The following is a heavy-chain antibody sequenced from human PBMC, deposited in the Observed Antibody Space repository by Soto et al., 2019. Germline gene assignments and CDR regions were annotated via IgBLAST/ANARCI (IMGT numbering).Heavy chain of an antibody. Sequence: PGGSLRLSCAASGFTFSSYAMHWVRQAPGKGLEWVAVISYDGSNKYYADSVKGRFTISRDNSKNTLYLQMNSLRAEDTAVYYCAIFGVVSVGGGMDVWGQGTTVTVS. CDR3: AIFGVVSVGGGMDV. D-gene: IGHD3-3*01. J-gene: IGHJ6*02. V-gene: IGHV3-30-3*01. CDR2: ISYDGSNK. CDR1: GFTFSSYA.